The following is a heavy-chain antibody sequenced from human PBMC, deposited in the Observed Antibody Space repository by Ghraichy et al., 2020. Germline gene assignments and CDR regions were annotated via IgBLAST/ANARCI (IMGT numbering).Heavy chain of an antibody. CDR3: ARGSRVVRFYYYDGIDD. D-gene: IGHD4-23*01. CDR1: GFTFGSYS. J-gene: IGHJ6*02. V-gene: IGHV3-48*02. Sequence: GGSLRLSCVGSGFTFGSYSMNWVRQSPGKRLEWVSYITSSSSFIYYADSVKGRFTISRDNSQNSLSLQMNSLTDEDTAVYYCARGSRVVRFYYYDGIDDWGQGTTVIVYS. CDR2: ITSSSSFI.